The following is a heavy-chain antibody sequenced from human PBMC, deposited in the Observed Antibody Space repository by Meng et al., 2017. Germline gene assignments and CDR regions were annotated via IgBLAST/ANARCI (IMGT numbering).Heavy chain of an antibody. V-gene: IGHV3-15*01. CDR1: VGAFSGYY. CDR3: TTESADDYGDY. J-gene: IGHJ4*02. CDR2: IKSKTDGGTT. Sequence: GHRRQWGRGPVKPSGTLSRRCAVYVGAFSGYYWSWIRTPPGKGLEWIGRIKSKTDGGTTEYAAPVKGRFTISRDDSKNTLYLQMNSLKTEDTAVYYCTTESADDYGDYWGQGTLVTVSS.